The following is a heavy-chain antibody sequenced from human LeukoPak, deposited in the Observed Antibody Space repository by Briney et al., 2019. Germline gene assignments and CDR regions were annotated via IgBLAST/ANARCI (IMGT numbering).Heavy chain of an antibody. V-gene: IGHV1-69*01. CDR2: IIPIFGTA. CDR1: GGTFSSYA. J-gene: IGHJ6*02. D-gene: IGHD2-2*01. Sequence: SVKVSCKASGGTFSSYAISWVRQAPGQGLEWMGGIIPIFGTANYAQKFQGRVTITADESTSTAYMELSSLRSEDTAVYYCAREAVVVPAAMDYYYYGMDVWGQGTTVTVSS. CDR3: AREAVVVPAAMDYYYYGMDV.